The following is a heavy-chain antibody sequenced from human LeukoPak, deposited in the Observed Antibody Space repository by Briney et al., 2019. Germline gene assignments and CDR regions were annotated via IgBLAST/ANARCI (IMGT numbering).Heavy chain of an antibody. Sequence: SGPTLVKPTQTLTLTCTFSGFSLSTSGVGVGWIRQPPGKALEWLALIYWNDDKRYSPPLKSRLTITKDTSKNQVVLTMTNMDPVDTATYYCAHSDDIKLYNWFDPWGQGTLVTVSS. D-gene: IGHD3-9*01. CDR1: GFSLSTSGVG. V-gene: IGHV2-5*01. J-gene: IGHJ5*02. CDR3: AHSDDIKLYNWFDP. CDR2: IYWNDDK.